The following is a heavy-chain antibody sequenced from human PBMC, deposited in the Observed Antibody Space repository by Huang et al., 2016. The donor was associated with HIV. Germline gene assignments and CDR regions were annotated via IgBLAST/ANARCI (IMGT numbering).Heavy chain of an antibody. CDR3: ARARGFLYDSTGYYSRYYFDS. Sequence: QVQLVQSGAEVKKPGASVKVSCKASGFNFNNYDFNWVRQASGQGLECMGWRNPRMGKTGYAQKFQGRVTITRNTSIPTAYMELRSLRSEDTAVYYCARARGFLYDSTGYYSRYYFDSWGQGTLVTISS. D-gene: IGHD3-22*01. CDR1: GFNFNNYD. J-gene: IGHJ4*02. V-gene: IGHV1-8*03. CDR2: RNPRMGKT.